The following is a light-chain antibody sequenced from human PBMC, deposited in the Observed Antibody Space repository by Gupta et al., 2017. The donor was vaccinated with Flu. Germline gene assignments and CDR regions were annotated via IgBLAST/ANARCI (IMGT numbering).Light chain of an antibody. CDR1: QNIGNT. Sequence: EIVMTQSPATLSLSPGDKVTLSCRASQNIGNTLAWYQQRPGQPPRLLIHSASTRATTIPPRLSGSGSGTNFTLTISSLQSEDFSVYYCQQCNHWPQTFGRGTRVEVK. J-gene: IGKJ4*02. CDR3: QQCNHWPQT. V-gene: IGKV3-15*01. CDR2: SAS.